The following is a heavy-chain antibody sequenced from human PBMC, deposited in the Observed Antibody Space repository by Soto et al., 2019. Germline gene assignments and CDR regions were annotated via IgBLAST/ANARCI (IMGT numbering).Heavy chain of an antibody. D-gene: IGHD1-26*01. Sequence: PGGSLRLSCAASGFTFSSYAMHWVRQAPGKGLEWVAVISYDGSNKYYADSVKGRFTISRDNSKNTLYLQMNSRRAEDTAVYYCARDGRGSDVWGQGTTVTVSS. J-gene: IGHJ6*02. V-gene: IGHV3-30-3*01. CDR1: GFTFSSYA. CDR2: ISYDGSNK. CDR3: ARDGRGSDV.